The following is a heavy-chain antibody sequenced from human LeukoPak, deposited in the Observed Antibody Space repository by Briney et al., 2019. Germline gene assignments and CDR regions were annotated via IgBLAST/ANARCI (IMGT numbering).Heavy chain of an antibody. CDR1: GYTFTSYG. D-gene: IGHD4-17*01. Sequence: ASVAVSYKASGYTFTSYGISWVRQAPGQGLEWMGWISAYNGNTNYAQKLQGRVTMTTDTSTSTAYMELRSLRSDDTAVYYCARGPPTVTYYYYGMDVWGQGTTVTVSS. J-gene: IGHJ6*02. V-gene: IGHV1-18*01. CDR3: ARGPPTVTYYYYGMDV. CDR2: ISAYNGNT.